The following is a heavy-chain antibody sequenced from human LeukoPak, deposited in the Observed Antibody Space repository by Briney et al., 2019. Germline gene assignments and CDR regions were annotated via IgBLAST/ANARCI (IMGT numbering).Heavy chain of an antibody. V-gene: IGHV3-7*01. CDR3: ARADQRLPMRSCSSTSCPYYYYGMDV. CDR2: IKQDGSEK. J-gene: IGHJ6*02. D-gene: IGHD2-2*01. Sequence: GGSLRLSCAASGFTFSSYWMSWVRQAPGKGLEWVANIKQDGSEKYYVDSVKGRFTISRDNAKNSLYLQMNSLRAEDTAVYYCARADQRLPMRSCSSTSCPYYYYGMDVWGQGTTVTVSS. CDR1: GFTFSSYW.